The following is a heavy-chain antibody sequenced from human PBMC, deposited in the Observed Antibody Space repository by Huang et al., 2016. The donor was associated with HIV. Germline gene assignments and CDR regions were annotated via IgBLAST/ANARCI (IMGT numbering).Heavy chain of an antibody. J-gene: IGHJ5*02. CDR3: ARGVPSVTTDENWFDP. CDR2: VNRDVLT. V-gene: IGHV4-34*02. CDR1: GGSFRTFS. Sequence: QVQLQQWGAGLLKSSETLSLTCAVYGGSFRTFSWAWIRQPPGKGLEWIGEVNRDVLTNYNPSLKSRVAISLDTSKKQFSLKVTSMTAADTAVYYCARGVPSVTTDENWFDPWGQGTPVTVSS. D-gene: IGHD4-17*01.